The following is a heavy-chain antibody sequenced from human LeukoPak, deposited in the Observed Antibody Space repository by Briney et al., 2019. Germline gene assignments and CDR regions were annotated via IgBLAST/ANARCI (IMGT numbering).Heavy chain of an antibody. J-gene: IGHJ4*02. CDR3: AKDIMEGTTVTPPAFDY. CDR1: GFTFSSYA. Sequence: GRSLRLSCTASGFTFSSYAMHWVRQAPGKGLEWVAVIPFDGSRKFYADSVKGRFTISRDNSKNTLFLQMNSLRVEDTAMYYCAKDIMEGTTVTPPAFDYWGQGTLVTVSS. V-gene: IGHV3-30*18. CDR2: IPFDGSRK. D-gene: IGHD4-17*01.